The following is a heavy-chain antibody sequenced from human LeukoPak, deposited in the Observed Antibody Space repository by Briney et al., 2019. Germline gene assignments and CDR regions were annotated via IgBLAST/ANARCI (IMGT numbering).Heavy chain of an antibody. CDR1: GFTFSSYS. Sequence: GGSLRLSCAASGFTFSSYSMNWVRQAPGKGLEWVSSISSSSSYIYYADSVKDRFTISRDNAKNSLYLQMNSLRAEDTAVYYCARLVRKAFDIWGQGTMVTVSS. J-gene: IGHJ3*02. V-gene: IGHV3-21*01. CDR2: ISSSSSYI. D-gene: IGHD1-14*01. CDR3: ARLVRKAFDI.